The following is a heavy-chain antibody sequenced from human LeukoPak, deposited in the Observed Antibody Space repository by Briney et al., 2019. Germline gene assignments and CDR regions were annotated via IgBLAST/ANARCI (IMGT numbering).Heavy chain of an antibody. CDR2: IIPIFGTA. CDR1: GGTFSSYA. CDR3: ARGVCSGGSCYFDY. D-gene: IGHD2-15*01. J-gene: IGHJ4*02. V-gene: IGHV1-69*13. Sequence: GASVKVSCKASGGTFSSYAVSWVRQAPGQGLEWMGGIIPIFGTANYAQKFQVRVTITADESTSTAYMELSSLRSEDTAVYYCARGVCSGGSCYFDYWGRGTLVTVSS.